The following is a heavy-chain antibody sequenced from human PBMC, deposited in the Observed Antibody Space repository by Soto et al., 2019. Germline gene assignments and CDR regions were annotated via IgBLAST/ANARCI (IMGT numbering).Heavy chain of an antibody. D-gene: IGHD6-13*01. CDR2: VSSSSTYI. Sequence: EVQLVDSGGGLVKPGGSLRLSCAASGFTFSSYTMNGVRQAPGKGREWVSSVSSSSTYIYYADSVKGRFTISRDNAKNSLYLQMNSLRAEDTAIYYCARGSHSTTWYGGQFDYWGQGTLVTVSS. V-gene: IGHV3-21*01. CDR1: GFTFSSYT. CDR3: ARGSHSTTWYGGQFDY. J-gene: IGHJ4*02.